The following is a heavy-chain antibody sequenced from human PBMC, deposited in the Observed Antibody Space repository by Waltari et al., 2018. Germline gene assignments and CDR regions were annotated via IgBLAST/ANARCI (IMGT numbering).Heavy chain of an antibody. CDR3: ARGQGEGADV. V-gene: IGHV4-34*01. D-gene: IGHD3-16*01. Sequence: QVQLQQWGAGLLKPSETLSLTCVVNGGSFTAFYWSWVSQPAGKGLEWIGDSNQGETTQYNRSLMCRVTIPVDRSRNQFSLTLTSVTAADTAVYYCARGQGEGADVWAQGTAVTVS. CDR2: SNQGETT. J-gene: IGHJ6*02. CDR1: GGSFTAFY.